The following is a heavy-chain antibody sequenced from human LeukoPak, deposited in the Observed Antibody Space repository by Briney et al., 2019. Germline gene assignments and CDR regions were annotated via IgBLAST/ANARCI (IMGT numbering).Heavy chain of an antibody. CDR3: AAGRQQLAPPRYYYGMDV. J-gene: IGHJ6*02. V-gene: IGHV1-18*01. D-gene: IGHD6-13*01. CDR2: ISAYNGNT. CDR1: GYTFTSYG. Sequence: ASVKVSCKASGYTFTSYGISWVRQAPGQGLEWMGWISAYNGNTNYAQKLQGRVTMTTDTSTSTAYMELRSLRSDDTAVYYCAAGRQQLAPPRYYYGMDVWGQGTTVTVSS.